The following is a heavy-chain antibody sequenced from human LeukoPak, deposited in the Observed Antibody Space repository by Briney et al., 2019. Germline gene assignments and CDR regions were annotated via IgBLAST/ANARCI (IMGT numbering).Heavy chain of an antibody. D-gene: IGHD2-2*01. CDR2: INSDGSTT. J-gene: IGHJ4*02. Sequence: PGGSLRLSCAASGFTFSSSWMHWVRQAPGKGLVWVSRINSDGSTTNYADSVKGRFIISRDNAKNTLYLQMNGLRAEDTAVYYCTRPESSSSLACDHWGQGTLVTVSS. CDR3: TRPESSSSLACDH. CDR1: GFTFSSSW. V-gene: IGHV3-74*01.